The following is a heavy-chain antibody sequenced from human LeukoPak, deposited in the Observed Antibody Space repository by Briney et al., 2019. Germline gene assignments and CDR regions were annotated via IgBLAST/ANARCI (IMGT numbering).Heavy chain of an antibody. CDR1: GFTFSSYS. Sequence: GGSLRLSCAASGFTFSSYSMNWVRQAPGKGLEWVSSIISSSSTYIYYADSVKGRFTISRDNAKNSLYLQMNSLRAEDTAVYYCARDKVVGATIFDYWGQGTLVTVSS. V-gene: IGHV3-21*04. J-gene: IGHJ4*02. CDR3: ARDKVVGATIFDY. D-gene: IGHD1-26*01. CDR2: IISSSSTYI.